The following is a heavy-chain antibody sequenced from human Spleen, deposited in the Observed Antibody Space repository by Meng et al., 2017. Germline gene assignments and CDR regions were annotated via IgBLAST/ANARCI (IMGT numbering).Heavy chain of an antibody. CDR1: GGSISGSRYY. CDR2: VYYSGST. Sequence: QLQLQESGPGLVKPSENLSLTCTVSGGSISGSRYYWGWIRQPPGKGLEWIGMVYYSGSTYYNPSLKSRVTISVDTSKNHFSLKLSSVTATETAVYYCAVVIPGGWFDPWGQGTLVTVSS. V-gene: IGHV4-39*02. CDR3: AVVIPGGWFDP. D-gene: IGHD2-2*01. J-gene: IGHJ5*02.